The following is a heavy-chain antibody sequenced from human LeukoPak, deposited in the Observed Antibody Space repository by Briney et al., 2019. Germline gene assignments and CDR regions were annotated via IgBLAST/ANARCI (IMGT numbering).Heavy chain of an antibody. CDR1: GITFSSYS. CDR3: ARDQGGVGY. V-gene: IGHV3-48*01. Sequence: GSLRLSCAASGITFSSYSMNWVRQAPGKGLEWVVKGRFTISRDNAKNSLYLQMNSLRAEDTAVYYCARDQGGVGYWGQGTLVTVSS. D-gene: IGHD3-16*01. J-gene: IGHJ4*02.